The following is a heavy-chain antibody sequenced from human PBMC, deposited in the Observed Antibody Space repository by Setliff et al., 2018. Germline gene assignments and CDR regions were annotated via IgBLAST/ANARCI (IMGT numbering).Heavy chain of an antibody. CDR1: GDSFSDYY. CDR3: RFWSDDYHNDY. CDR2: INHSGST. V-gene: IGHV4-34*01. D-gene: IGHD3-3*01. J-gene: IGHJ4*02. Sequence: PSETLSLTCAVYGDSFSDYYWSWIRQPPGKGLEWIEEINHSGSTNYSPSLRSRVTMSVDTSKKQLSLKLSTVTAADTAVYYCRFWSDDYHNDYWGQGTLVTVS.